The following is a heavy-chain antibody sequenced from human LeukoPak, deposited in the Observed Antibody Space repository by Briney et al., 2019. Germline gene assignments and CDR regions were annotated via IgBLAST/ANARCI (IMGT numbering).Heavy chain of an antibody. CDR1: GFTFSSYG. CDR2: ISYDGSNK. V-gene: IGHV3-30*18. J-gene: IGHJ4*02. Sequence: GGSLRLSCAASGFTFSSYGMHWVRQAPGKGLEWVAVISYDGSNKYYADSVKGRFTISRDNSKNTLYLQMNSLRAEDTAVYYCAKGSLLGEYYWGQGTLVTVSS. CDR3: AKGSLLGEYY. D-gene: IGHD3-10*01.